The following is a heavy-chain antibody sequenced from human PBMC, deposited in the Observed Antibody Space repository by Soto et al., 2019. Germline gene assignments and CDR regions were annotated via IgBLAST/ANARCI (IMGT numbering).Heavy chain of an antibody. V-gene: IGHV1-69*13. Sequence: GASVKVSCKASGATFSSYAISWVRQAPGQGLEWMGWIIPIFGKTNYAQKFQGRVTITGDASASTAYMELSSLRSEDTAVYYCARDRWEEPAAIRFDPWGQGTLVTVSS. J-gene: IGHJ5*02. CDR2: IIPIFGKT. CDR3: ARDRWEEPAAIRFDP. CDR1: GATFSSYA. D-gene: IGHD2-2*02.